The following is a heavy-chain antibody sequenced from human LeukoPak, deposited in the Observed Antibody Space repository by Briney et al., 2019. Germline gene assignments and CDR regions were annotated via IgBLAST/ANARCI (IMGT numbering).Heavy chain of an antibody. CDR1: GFTFSSYG. D-gene: IGHD3/OR15-3a*01. V-gene: IGHV3-30*02. J-gene: IGHJ4*02. CDR2: IRYDGSNK. CDR3: ARQTGSGLFILP. Sequence: GGSLRLSCAASGFTFSSYGMHWVRQAPGKGLEWVAFIRYDGSNKYYADSVKGRFTISRDNSKNTPYLQMNSLRAEDTAVYYCARQTGSGLFILPGGQGTLVTVSS.